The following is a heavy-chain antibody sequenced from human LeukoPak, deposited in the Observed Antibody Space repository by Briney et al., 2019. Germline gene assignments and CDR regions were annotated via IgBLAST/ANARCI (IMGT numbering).Heavy chain of an antibody. CDR3: ARDAPPELTGDLGPLDY. CDR1: GYTFTSYY. CDR2: INPSGGST. D-gene: IGHD7-27*01. J-gene: IGHJ4*02. V-gene: IGHV1-46*03. Sequence: ASVKVSCKASGYTFTSYYMHWVRQAPGQGLEWMGIINPSGGSTSYAQKFQGRVTMTRDTSTSTVYMELSSLRSEDTAVYYCARDAPPELTGDLGPLDYWGQGTLVTVSS.